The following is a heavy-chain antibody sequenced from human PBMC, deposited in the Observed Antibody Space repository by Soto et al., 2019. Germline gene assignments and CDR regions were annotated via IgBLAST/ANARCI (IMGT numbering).Heavy chain of an antibody. J-gene: IGHJ6*02. V-gene: IGHV1-18*01. CDR1: GYTFIRYG. Sequence: QVQLVQSAGEVKKPGASVKVSCKASGYTFIRYGITWVRQAPGQGLEWMGWISPYNDYTIYAQKLQGRVTMTTDTSTRTVSLDLRSLKSDEPAVYYCARGGYYDNTWGKLSHYGLDVWGQGTSVTVSS. CDR3: ARGGYYDNTWGKLSHYGLDV. D-gene: IGHD3-16*01. CDR2: ISPYNDYT.